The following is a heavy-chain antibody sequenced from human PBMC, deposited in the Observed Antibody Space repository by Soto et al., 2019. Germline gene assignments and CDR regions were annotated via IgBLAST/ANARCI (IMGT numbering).Heavy chain of an antibody. CDR3: ASGRLVSRYYGLDV. CDR1: GGSMNYYY. J-gene: IGHJ6*02. Sequence: SETLSLTCTISGGSMNYYYWSWIRQPAGKGLEWIGRIFTSGNTNYNPSLRSRLTMSVDTSTNQVSLRLTSVTAADTAVYYCASGRLVSRYYGLDVWGQGTTVTVSS. V-gene: IGHV4-4*07. CDR2: IFTSGNT.